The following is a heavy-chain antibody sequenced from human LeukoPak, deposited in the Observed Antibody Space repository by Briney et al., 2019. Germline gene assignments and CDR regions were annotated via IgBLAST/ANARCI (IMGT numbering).Heavy chain of an antibody. V-gene: IGHV4-61*02. D-gene: IGHD3-3*01. CDR1: GGSISSGSYY. CDR3: ARGFRYFDY. J-gene: IGHJ4*02. CDR2: IYTSGST. Sequence: PSQTLSLTCTVSGGSISSGSYYWSWIRQPAGKGLEWIGRIYTSGSTNYNPSLKSRVTISVDTSKNQFSLKLSSVTAADTAVYYCARGFRYFDYWGQGTLVTVSS.